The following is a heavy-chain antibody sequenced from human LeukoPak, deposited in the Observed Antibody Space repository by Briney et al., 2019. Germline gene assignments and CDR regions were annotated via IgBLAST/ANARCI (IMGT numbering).Heavy chain of an antibody. V-gene: IGHV3-21*06. D-gene: IGHD3-10*01. Sequence: PGGSLRLSCTASGLTFSTSGFNWVRQAPGKGLEWVASIGPTGSDRYHADSIKGRFTISRDNANNFLYLQMNSLRAEDTAVSYCATETYGRHYGYWGQGTLLTVSS. J-gene: IGHJ4*02. CDR2: IGPTGSDR. CDR3: ATETYGRHYGY. CDR1: GLTFSTSG.